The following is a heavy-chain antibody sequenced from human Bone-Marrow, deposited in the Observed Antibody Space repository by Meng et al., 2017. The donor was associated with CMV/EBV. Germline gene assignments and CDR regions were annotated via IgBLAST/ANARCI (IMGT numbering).Heavy chain of an antibody. J-gene: IGHJ6*02. CDR1: GFTFSSYS. Sequence: GGSLRLSCAASGFTFSSYSMNWVRQAPGKGLEWVALISSDGSYKNYGDSVKGRFTFSRDNSKNTLFLQMNSLRPEDTAMYYCARGVHYYDMDVWGQGNMVTVSS. D-gene: IGHD5/OR15-5a*01. CDR3: ARGVHYYDMDV. V-gene: IGHV3-30*03. CDR2: ISSDGSYK.